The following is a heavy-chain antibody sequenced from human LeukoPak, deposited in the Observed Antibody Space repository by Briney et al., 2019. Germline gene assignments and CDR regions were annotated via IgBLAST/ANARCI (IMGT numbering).Heavy chain of an antibody. CDR2: MNPNSGNT. V-gene: IGHV1-8*01. CDR3: ARGGADYYGSGSYVYYYYGMDV. D-gene: IGHD3-10*01. Sequence: ASVKVSCKASGYTFTSYDINWVRQATGQGLEWMGWMNPNSGNTGYAQKFQGRVTMTRNTSISTAYMELSSLRSEDTAVYYCARGGADYYGSGSYVYYYYGMDVWGQGATVTVSS. J-gene: IGHJ6*01. CDR1: GYTFTSYD.